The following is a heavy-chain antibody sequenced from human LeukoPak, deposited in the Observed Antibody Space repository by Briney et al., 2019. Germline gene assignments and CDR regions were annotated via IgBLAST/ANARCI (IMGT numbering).Heavy chain of an antibody. D-gene: IGHD6-19*01. CDR3: ARDLSAGGRSPKYYLDY. CDR1: GGSISSADYY. V-gene: IGHV4-30-4*08. J-gene: IGHJ4*02. Sequence: SQTLSLTCTVSGGSISSADYYWSWIRQPPGKGLEWIGYFYYSGTTYYNPSLKSRLTISVDTSKNQFSLRLSSVTAADTAVYYCARDLSAGGRSPKYYLDYWGQGTLVTVSS. CDR2: FYYSGTT.